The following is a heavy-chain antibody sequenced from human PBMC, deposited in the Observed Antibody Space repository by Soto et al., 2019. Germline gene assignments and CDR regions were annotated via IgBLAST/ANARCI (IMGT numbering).Heavy chain of an antibody. Sequence: QVQLVQSGAEVKKPGSSVKVSCKASGGTFSSYAISWVRQAPGQGLEWMGGIIPIFGTANYAQKFQGRVTITADECTSTAYIELSSLRSEHTAVYYCASLYSSSSEVAYSCYGIDVWGQGSTVTVSS. CDR3: ASLYSSSSEVAYSCYGIDV. CDR1: GGTFSSYA. J-gene: IGHJ6*02. D-gene: IGHD6-6*01. CDR2: IIPIFGTA. V-gene: IGHV1-69*01.